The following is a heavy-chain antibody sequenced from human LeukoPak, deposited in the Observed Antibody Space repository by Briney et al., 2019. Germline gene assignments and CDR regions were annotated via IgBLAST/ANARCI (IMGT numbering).Heavy chain of an antibody. CDR1: GFTFSDYY. D-gene: IGHD2-15*01. V-gene: IGHV3-11*06. CDR3: ARDRCCGDSCYREY. J-gene: IGHJ4*02. CDR2: ISSSSTYT. Sequence: GGSLRLSCAASGFTFSDYYMSWIRQAPGKGLEWVSYISSSSTYTNYADSVKGRFTISRDNAKNSLHLQMNSLRAEDTAVYYCARDRCCGDSCYREYWGQGTLVTVSS.